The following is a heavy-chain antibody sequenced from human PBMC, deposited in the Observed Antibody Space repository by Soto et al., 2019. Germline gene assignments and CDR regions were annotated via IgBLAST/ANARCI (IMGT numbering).Heavy chain of an antibody. J-gene: IGHJ4*02. CDR2: ISSSSNTI. CDR3: ARGLGSFFDY. Sequence: VGSLRLSCAASGFTFIDYAMSWVRQAPGKGLEWVSYISSSSNTIYCADSVKGRFTISRDNAKNSLYLQMNSLRDEDTAVYYCARGLGSFFDYWGQGTLVTVSS. V-gene: IGHV3-48*02. D-gene: IGHD3-10*01. CDR1: GFTFIDYA.